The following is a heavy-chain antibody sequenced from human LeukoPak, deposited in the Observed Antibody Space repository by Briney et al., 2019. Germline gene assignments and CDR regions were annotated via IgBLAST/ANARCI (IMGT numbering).Heavy chain of an antibody. CDR1: GDSISSSSSY. V-gene: IGHV4-39*01. CDR3: ARRNIGIKGQQLIKKYFDY. CDR2: IYYSGST. Sequence: SETLSLTCTVSGDSISSSSSYWGWIRQPPGEGLEWIGSIYYSGSTYYNTSLKSRVTISVDTSKNQFSLRLSSVTAADTAVYYCARRNIGIKGQQLIKKYFDYWSQGTLVTVSS. J-gene: IGHJ4*02. D-gene: IGHD6-13*01.